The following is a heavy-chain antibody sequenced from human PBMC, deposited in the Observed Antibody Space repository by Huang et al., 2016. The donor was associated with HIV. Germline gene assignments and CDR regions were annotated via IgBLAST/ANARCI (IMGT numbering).Heavy chain of an antibody. J-gene: IGHJ4*02. V-gene: IGHV4-30-2*01. CDR2: IYRSGST. CDR3: ARGAANSEYYFDY. CDR1: GASFSSDPYS. Sequence: QLLLQESGSGLVKPSQTLSLTCAVSGASFSSDPYSWNWSRPPPGKGPEWIGCIYRSGSTYYNPSLRSRGTISVDRSKNQFSLNLTSVNLADTAVYYCARGAANSEYYFDYWGQGTPVTVSS. D-gene: IGHD1-1*01.